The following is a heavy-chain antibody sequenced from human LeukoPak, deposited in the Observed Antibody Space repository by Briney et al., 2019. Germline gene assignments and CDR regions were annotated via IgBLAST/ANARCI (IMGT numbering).Heavy chain of an antibody. V-gene: IGHV3-30*18. CDR2: IAHDGSIK. J-gene: IGHJ6*02. CDR1: GFTFSNYG. CDR3: AKDKGGMDV. Sequence: GGSLRLSCAASGFTFSNYGMHWVRQAPGKGLEWVAVIAHDGSIKHYADSVKGRFTISRDNAKNSLYLQMNSLRAEDTAVYYCAKDKGGMDVWGQGTTVTVSS.